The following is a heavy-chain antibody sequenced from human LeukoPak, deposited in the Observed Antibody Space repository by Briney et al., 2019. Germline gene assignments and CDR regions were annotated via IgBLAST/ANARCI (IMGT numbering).Heavy chain of an antibody. CDR1: GFTFNTYG. D-gene: IGHD1-26*01. CDR3: AKDSGSRRELTDVDY. J-gene: IGHJ4*02. Sequence: GGSLRLSCAASGFTFNTYGMHWVRQAPGKGLEWVAVIWYDGSNKYYADSVKGRFTISRDNSKNTLYLQMNSLRAEDTGVYYCAKDSGSRRELTDVDYWGQGTLVTVSS. CDR2: IWYDGSNK. V-gene: IGHV3-33*06.